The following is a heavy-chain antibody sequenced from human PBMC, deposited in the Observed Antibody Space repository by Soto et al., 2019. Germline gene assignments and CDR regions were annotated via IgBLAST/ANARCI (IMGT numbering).Heavy chain of an antibody. V-gene: IGHV3-66*01. J-gene: IGHJ3*02. Sequence: HPGGSLRLSCAASGFTVSSNYMSWVRQAPGKGLEWVSVIYSGGSTYYADSVKGRFTISRDNSKNTLYLQMNSLRAEDTAVYYCARCGVGESKTDAFDIWGQGTMVTVSS. CDR2: IYSGGST. CDR3: ARCGVGESKTDAFDI. CDR1: GFTVSSNY. D-gene: IGHD3-10*01.